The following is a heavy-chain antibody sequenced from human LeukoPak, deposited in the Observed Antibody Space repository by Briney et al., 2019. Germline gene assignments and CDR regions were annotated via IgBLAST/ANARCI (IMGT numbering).Heavy chain of an antibody. CDR2: IIPIFGTA. V-gene: IGHV1-69*05. Sequence: SVKVSCKASGGTFSSYAISWVRQAPGQGLEWMGGIIPIFGTANYAQKFQGRVTITTDESTSTAYMELSSLRSEDTAVYYCASSILGAYYFDYWGLGTLVTVSS. J-gene: IGHJ4*02. CDR1: GGTFSSYA. CDR3: ASSILGAYYFDY.